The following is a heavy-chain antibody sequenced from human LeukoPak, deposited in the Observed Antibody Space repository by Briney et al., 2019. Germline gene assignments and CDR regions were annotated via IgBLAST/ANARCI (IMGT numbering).Heavy chain of an antibody. CDR1: GGTFSSYA. D-gene: IGHD6-13*01. Sequence: SVKVSCKASGGTFSSYAISWVRQAHGQGLEWMGGIIPIFGTANYAQKFQGRVTITADESTSTAYMELSSRRSEDTAVYYCARETAAGTFGYWGQGTLVTVSS. CDR2: IIPIFGTA. CDR3: ARETAAGTFGY. J-gene: IGHJ4*02. V-gene: IGHV1-69*13.